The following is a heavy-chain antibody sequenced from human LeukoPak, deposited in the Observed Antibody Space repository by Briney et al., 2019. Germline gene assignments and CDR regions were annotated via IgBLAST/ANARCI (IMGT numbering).Heavy chain of an antibody. D-gene: IGHD6-13*01. J-gene: IGHJ4*02. CDR2: ISSSSSYI. Sequence: GGSLRLSCAASGFTFSSYAMSWVRQAPGKGLEWVSAISSSSSYIYYADSVKGRFTISRDNARNSLYLQMNSLRAEDTAMYYCAREGAAAAPYWGQGTLVTVSS. V-gene: IGHV3-21*01. CDR1: GFTFSSYA. CDR3: AREGAAAAPY.